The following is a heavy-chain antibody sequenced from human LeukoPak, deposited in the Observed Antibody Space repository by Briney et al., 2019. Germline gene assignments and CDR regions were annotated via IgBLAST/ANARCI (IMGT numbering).Heavy chain of an antibody. CDR3: AREDYCGGGSCYSGYFQH. V-gene: IGHV4-59*01. D-gene: IGHD2-15*01. CDR1: GGSISSYY. Sequence: SETLSLTCTVSGGSISSYYWSWIRQPPGKGLEWIGYIYYSGITDYNPSLRSRVTISVDTSKNQFSLKLSSVTAANTAVYYCAREDYCGGGSCYSGYFQHWGQGTLVTVSS. J-gene: IGHJ1*01. CDR2: IYYSGIT.